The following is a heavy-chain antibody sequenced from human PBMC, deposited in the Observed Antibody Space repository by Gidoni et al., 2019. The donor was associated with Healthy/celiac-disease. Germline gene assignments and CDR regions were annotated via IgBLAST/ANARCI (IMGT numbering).Heavy chain of an antibody. Sequence: QVQLVESGGGVVQPGRSLRLSCAASGFTFSSYAMHWVRQAPGKGLEWVAVISYDGSNKYYADSVKGRFTISRDNSKNTLYLQMNSLRAEDTAVYYCARDAGLRFLEWLKIYWGQGTLVTVSS. CDR1: GFTFSSYA. CDR3: ARDAGLRFLEWLKIY. CDR2: ISYDGSNK. J-gene: IGHJ4*02. D-gene: IGHD3-3*01. V-gene: IGHV3-30-3*01.